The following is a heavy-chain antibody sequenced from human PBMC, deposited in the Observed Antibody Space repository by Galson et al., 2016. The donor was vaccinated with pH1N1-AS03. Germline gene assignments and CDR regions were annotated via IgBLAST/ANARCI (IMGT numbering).Heavy chain of an antibody. J-gene: IGHJ3*02. CDR3: TKGYLTSTAVIARDGLDI. Sequence: SLRLSCAGSGFTFSGYWMSWVRQAPGKGLEWVANINQDGSVKYYVDSAKGRFIISRDNAKNSLYLQMNSLRGEDTAVYYCTKGYLTSTAVIARDGLDIWGQGTMVTVSS. D-gene: IGHD2-21*01. CDR2: INQDGSVK. V-gene: IGHV3-7*03. CDR1: GFTFSGYW.